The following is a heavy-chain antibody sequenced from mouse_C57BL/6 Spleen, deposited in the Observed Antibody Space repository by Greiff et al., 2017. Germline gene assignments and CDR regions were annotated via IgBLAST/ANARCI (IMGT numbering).Heavy chain of an antibody. CDR2: ISNGGGST. CDR3: APVRSGAFDV. V-gene: IGHV5-12*01. J-gene: IGHJ1*03. CDR1: GFTFSDYY. D-gene: IGHD1-1*01. Sequence: EVKVVESGGGLVQPGGSLKLSCAASGFTFSDYYMYWVRQTPEKRLEWVAYISNGGGSTYYPDTVKGRFTISRDNAKNTLYLQMSRLKSEDTAMYYCAPVRSGAFDVWGTGTTVTVSS.